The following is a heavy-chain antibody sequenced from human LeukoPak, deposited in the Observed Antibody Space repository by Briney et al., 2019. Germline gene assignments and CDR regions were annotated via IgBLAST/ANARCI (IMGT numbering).Heavy chain of an antibody. V-gene: IGHV4-34*01. CDR3: ARVGDYDSSGYYGWFDP. D-gene: IGHD3-22*01. CDR1: GFTFGSSS. J-gene: IGHJ5*02. Sequence: KPGGSLRLSCAASGFTFGSSSMNWVRQPPGKGLEWIGEINHSGSTNYNPSLKSRVTISVDTSKNQFSLKLSSVTAADTAVYYCARVGDYDSSGYYGWFDPWGQGTLVTVSS. CDR2: INHSGST.